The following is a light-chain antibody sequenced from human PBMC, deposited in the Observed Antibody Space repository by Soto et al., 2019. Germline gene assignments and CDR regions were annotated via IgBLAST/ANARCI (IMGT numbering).Light chain of an antibody. V-gene: IGKV3-20*01. J-gene: IGKJ1*01. CDR2: GAS. CDR3: QQYVSSVT. Sequence: EIVLTQSPGSLSLSPGERGTLSCRASQSVDSSFFAWYQQNPDQAPRLLIYGASNRATGIPDRFSGSWSGTDFTLTISRLEPEDFAVYYCQQYVSSVTFGQGTKVEIK. CDR1: QSVDSSF.